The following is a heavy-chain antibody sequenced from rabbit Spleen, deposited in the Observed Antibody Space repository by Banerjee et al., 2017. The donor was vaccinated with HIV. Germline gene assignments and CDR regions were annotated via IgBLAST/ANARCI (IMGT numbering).Heavy chain of an antibody. CDR3: ARGFYTYDDYVNFYGCYFNL. D-gene: IGHD2-1*01. J-gene: IGHJ4*01. V-gene: IGHV1S47*01. CDR2: IEPIFGTT. Sequence: QEQLKETGGGLVQPGGSLTLSCKASGFDFSNYGVSWVRQAPGKGLEWIGYIEPIFGTTYYANWVNGRFTISSHNAQNTLFLQLKSLTAADTATYFCARGFYTYDDYVNFYGCYFNLWGPGTLVTVS. CDR1: GFDFSNYG.